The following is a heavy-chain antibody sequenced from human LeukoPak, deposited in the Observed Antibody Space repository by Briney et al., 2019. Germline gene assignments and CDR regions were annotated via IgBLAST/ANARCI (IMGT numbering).Heavy chain of an antibody. CDR3: AKLRAPPADYYDY. CDR1: GFTFSSYS. CDR2: IWYDGSNK. Sequence: GGSLRLSCAASGFTFSSYSMNWVRQAPGKGLEWVALIWYDGSNKYYADSVKGRFTISRDNSKNTLYLQMDSLRAEDTALYYCAKLRAPPADYYDYWGQGTLVTVSS. V-gene: IGHV3-33*06. D-gene: IGHD6-6*01. J-gene: IGHJ4*02.